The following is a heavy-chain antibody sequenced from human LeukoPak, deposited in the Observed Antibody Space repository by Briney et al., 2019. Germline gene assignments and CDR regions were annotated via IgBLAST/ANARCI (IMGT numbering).Heavy chain of an antibody. D-gene: IGHD4-23*01. CDR3: ARTFDGGNSGFDY. V-gene: IGHV1-8*02. CDR1: GYTFTSYG. J-gene: IGHJ4*02. CDR2: MNPNSGNT. Sequence: ASVKVSCKASGYTFTSYGISWVRQAPGQGLEWMGWMNPNSGNTGYAQKFQGRVTMTRNTSISTAYMELSSLRSEDTAVYYCARTFDGGNSGFDYWGQGTLVTVSS.